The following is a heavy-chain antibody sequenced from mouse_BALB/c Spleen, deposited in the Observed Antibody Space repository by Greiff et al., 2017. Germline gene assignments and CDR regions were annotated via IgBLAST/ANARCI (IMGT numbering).Heavy chain of an antibody. D-gene: IGHD2-4*01. CDR2: IWAGGST. Sequence: QVQLQQSGPGLVAPSQSLSITCTVSGFSLTSYGVHWVRQPPGKGLEWLGVIWAGGSTNYNSALMSRLSISKDNSKSQVFLKMNSLQTDDTAMYYCARASYDYEGLFAYWGQGTLVTVSA. J-gene: IGHJ3*01. CDR1: GFSLTSYG. V-gene: IGHV2-9*02. CDR3: ARASYDYEGLFAY.